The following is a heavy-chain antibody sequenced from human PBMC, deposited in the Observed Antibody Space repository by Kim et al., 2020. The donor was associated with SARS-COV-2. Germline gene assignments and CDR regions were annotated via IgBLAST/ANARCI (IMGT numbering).Heavy chain of an antibody. D-gene: IGHD2-15*01. Sequence: YAVSVKSRITINPATSKNQFSLQLNSVTPEDTAVYYCARAVAANTWWFDPWGQGTLVTVSS. J-gene: IGHJ5*02. V-gene: IGHV6-1*01. CDR3: ARAVAANTWWFDP.